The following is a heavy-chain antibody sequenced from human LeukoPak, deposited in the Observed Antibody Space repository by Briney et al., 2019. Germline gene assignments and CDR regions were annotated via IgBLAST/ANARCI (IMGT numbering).Heavy chain of an antibody. Sequence: GGTLRLSCAASGFTFSNYWMGWVRQAPGKGLERMANIKQDGSEKYYVDSVKGRFTISGDNAKKSLYLQMNSLRAEDTAVYYCARDKSVGATPFDYWGQGTLVTVSS. CDR2: IKQDGSEK. V-gene: IGHV3-7*05. J-gene: IGHJ4*02. CDR3: ARDKSVGATPFDY. CDR1: GFTFSNYW. D-gene: IGHD1-26*01.